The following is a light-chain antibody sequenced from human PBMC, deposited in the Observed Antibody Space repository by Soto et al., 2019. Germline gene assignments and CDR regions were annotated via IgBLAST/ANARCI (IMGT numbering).Light chain of an antibody. CDR3: ETWDSNTHTV. V-gene: IGLV4-60*02. Sequence: QSVLTQSSSASASLGSSVKLTCTLSSGHSSYIIAWHQQQPGKAPRYLMKLEGSGSYNKGSGVPDRFSGSSSGADRYLTICYLQFEDEAAYYCETWDSNTHTVFGGGTKLTVL. J-gene: IGLJ3*02. CDR1: SGHSSYI. CDR2: LEGSGSY.